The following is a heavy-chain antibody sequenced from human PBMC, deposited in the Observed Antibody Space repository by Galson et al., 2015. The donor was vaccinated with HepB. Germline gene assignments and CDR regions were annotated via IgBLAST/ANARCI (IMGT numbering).Heavy chain of an antibody. CDR1: GFILRYSA. Sequence: SLRLSCAASGFILRYSAMHWVCQAPGKGLEWVAVISSDGSHDSYTDSEKGRFTISRDNFKNTLYLQMNTLTAEDTAVYYCARVSRAGNYYYYGMDVWGQGTTVTVSS. J-gene: IGHJ6*02. V-gene: IGHV3-30-3*01. CDR2: ISSDGSHD. CDR3: ARVSRAGNYYYYGMDV.